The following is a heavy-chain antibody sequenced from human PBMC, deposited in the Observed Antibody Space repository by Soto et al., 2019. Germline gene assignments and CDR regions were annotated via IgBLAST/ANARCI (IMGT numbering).Heavy chain of an antibody. D-gene: IGHD3-16*01. CDR2: IIPIFGTA. J-gene: IGHJ6*02. CDR3: ARGGEVSDYYSMDV. Sequence: QVQLVQSGAEVKKPGSSVKVACTASRGTFSRYGISWVRQAPGQGLEWMGGIIPIFGTANYAQQCQGRVTITADESTSTSYMELSSLRSKDTAVYDCARGGEVSDYYSMDVWGQGTTVTVSS. V-gene: IGHV1-69*12. CDR1: RGTFSRYG.